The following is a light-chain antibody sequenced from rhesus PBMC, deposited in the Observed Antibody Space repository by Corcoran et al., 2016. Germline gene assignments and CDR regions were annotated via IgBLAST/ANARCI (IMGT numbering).Light chain of an antibody. Sequence: QAALTQSPSVSGSPGQSVTFSCTGTSSDIGGYNRVSWYQQHPGKAPKLMIYEVSKRPSGVSDRFSGSKSGNTASLTISGLQAEDEADYYGSSYASTSAYIFGAGTRLTVL. V-gene: IGLV2-13*02. CDR2: EVS. J-gene: IGLJ1*01. CDR3: SSYASTSAYI. CDR1: SSDIGGYNR.